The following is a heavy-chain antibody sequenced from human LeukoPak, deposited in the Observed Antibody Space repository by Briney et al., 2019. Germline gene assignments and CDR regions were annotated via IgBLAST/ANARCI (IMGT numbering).Heavy chain of an antibody. CDR2: IIPILGIA. J-gene: IGHJ4*02. Sequence: GASVKVSRKVSGYTLTELSMHWVRPAPGQGGEWMGRIIPILGIANYAQKFQGRVTITADKSTSTAYMELSSLRSEDTAVYYCARDGSSGDSSGYLLWAIDYWGQGTLGTVSS. CDR3: ARDGSSGDSSGYLLWAIDY. CDR1: GYTLTELS. D-gene: IGHD3-22*01. V-gene: IGHV1-69*04.